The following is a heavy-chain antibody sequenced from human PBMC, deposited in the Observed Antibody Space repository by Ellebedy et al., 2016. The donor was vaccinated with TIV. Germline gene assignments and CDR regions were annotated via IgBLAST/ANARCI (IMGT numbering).Heavy chain of an antibody. CDR1: GFTFSLNW. CDR3: VRDLHWSYFD. CDR2: IKEDGSEE. V-gene: IGHV3-7*03. J-gene: IGHJ4*02. D-gene: IGHD1-26*01. Sequence: PGGSLRLSCAASGFTFSLNWMYWVRQAPGKGLEWVANIKEDGSEEYYVDSVKGRFTISRDNAKNSLYLQMNSLRAEDTAVCYCVRDLHWSYFDWGQGTLVTVSS.